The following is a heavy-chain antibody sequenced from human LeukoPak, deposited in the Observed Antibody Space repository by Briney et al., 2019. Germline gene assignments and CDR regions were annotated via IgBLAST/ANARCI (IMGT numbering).Heavy chain of an antibody. D-gene: IGHD6-13*01. CDR1: GFTFSSYW. CDR3: ARDLTGSSWSYYYYYYGMDV. Sequence: GGSLRLSCAASGFTFSSYWMSWVRQAPGKGLEWVANIKQDGSEKYYVDSVKGRFTISSDNAKNSLYLQMNSLRAEVTAVYYCARDLTGSSWSYYYYYYGMDVWGQGTTVTVSS. J-gene: IGHJ6*02. V-gene: IGHV3-7*01. CDR2: IKQDGSEK.